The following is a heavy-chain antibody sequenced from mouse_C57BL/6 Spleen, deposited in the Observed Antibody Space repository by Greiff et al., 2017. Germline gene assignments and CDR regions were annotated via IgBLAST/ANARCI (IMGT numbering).Heavy chain of an antibody. J-gene: IGHJ3*01. CDR1: GYTFTDYY. Sequence: EVQLQQSGPELVKPGASVKISCKASGYTFTDYYMNWVKQSHGKSLEWIGDINPNNGGTSYNQKFKGKATLTVDKSSSTAYMELRSLTSEDSAVYYCAREGFGYYGSKAYWGQGTLVTVSA. D-gene: IGHD1-1*01. CDR2: INPNNGGT. V-gene: IGHV1-26*01. CDR3: AREGFGYYGSKAY.